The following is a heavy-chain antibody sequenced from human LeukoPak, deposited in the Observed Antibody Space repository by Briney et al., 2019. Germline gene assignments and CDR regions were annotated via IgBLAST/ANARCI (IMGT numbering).Heavy chain of an antibody. Sequence: GGSLRLSCAASGFTFSSYSLNWVRQAPGKGLEWVSSISSSSTYIYYADSVKGRFTISRDNANNSLYLQMNSLRAEDTAVYYCARGTGAGLVQAYYFDYWGQGTLVTVSS. V-gene: IGHV3-21*06. J-gene: IGHJ4*02. CDR2: ISSSSTYI. CDR3: ARGTGAGLVQAYYFDY. CDR1: GFTFSSYS. D-gene: IGHD3/OR15-3a*01.